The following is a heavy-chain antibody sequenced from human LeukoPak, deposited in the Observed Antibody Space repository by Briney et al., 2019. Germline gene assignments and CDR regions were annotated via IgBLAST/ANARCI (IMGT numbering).Heavy chain of an antibody. CDR1: GFTFGDYL. D-gene: IGHD6-19*01. CDR2: ISGGTT. Sequence: GGSLRLSCTASGFTFGDYLMSWFRQAPGKGLEWIGFISGGTTEYAASVKGRFTISRDDSTSIAYLQMNSLTTEDTAVYYCTRGSGWLSVYWGQGTLVTVSS. CDR3: TRGSGWLSVY. V-gene: IGHV3-49*03. J-gene: IGHJ4*02.